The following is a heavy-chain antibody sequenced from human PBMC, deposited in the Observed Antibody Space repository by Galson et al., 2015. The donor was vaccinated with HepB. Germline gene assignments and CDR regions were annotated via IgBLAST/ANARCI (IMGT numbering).Heavy chain of an antibody. Sequence: SVKVSCKASGGTFSSYAISWVRQAPGQGLEWMGIINPSGGSTSYAQKFQGRVTMTRDTSTSTVYMELSSLRSEDTAVYYCARGGSSGTKDYWGQGTLVTVSS. CDR3: ARGGSSGTKDY. J-gene: IGHJ4*02. CDR1: GGTFSSYA. CDR2: INPSGGST. V-gene: IGHV1-46*01. D-gene: IGHD1-7*01.